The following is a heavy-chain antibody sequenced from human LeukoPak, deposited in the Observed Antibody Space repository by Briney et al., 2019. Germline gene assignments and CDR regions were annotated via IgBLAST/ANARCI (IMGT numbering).Heavy chain of an antibody. Sequence: SETLSLTCTVSGGSISSSGYYWGWIRQPPGKGLEWIGSFYYSGTAYYNPSLESRVTISVDRSMHQFSLSLSSVTVADTAVYYCARRSSRAADFDYWGQGTLVTVSS. D-gene: IGHD6-25*01. CDR3: ARRSSRAADFDY. V-gene: IGHV4-39*01. CDR2: FYYSGTA. J-gene: IGHJ4*02. CDR1: GGSISSSGYY.